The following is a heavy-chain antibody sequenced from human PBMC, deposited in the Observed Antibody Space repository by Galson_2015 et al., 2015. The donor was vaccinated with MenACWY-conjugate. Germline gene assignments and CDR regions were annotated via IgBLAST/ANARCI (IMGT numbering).Heavy chain of an antibody. V-gene: IGHV2-70*11. J-gene: IGHJ3*02. CDR2: LDWRDNK. Sequence: PALVKPTQTLTLTCTFSGFSLSTYEMCIYWVRQPPGKALEWLARLDWRDNKYYTTSLKTRLTISKDTSTNQVVLPMTNVDPVDTATYYCARMHIVLDATDAFDIWGQGAMVTVSS. D-gene: IGHD3-22*01. CDR1: GFSLSTYEMC. CDR3: ARMHIVLDATDAFDI.